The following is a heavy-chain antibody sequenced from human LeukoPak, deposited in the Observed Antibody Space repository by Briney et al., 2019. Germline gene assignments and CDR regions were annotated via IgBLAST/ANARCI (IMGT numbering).Heavy chain of an antibody. CDR2: IRYDGSNK. J-gene: IGHJ6*03. CDR3: ARAFVFGDYYYYYYMDV. Sequence: GGSLRLSCAASGFTFSSYGMHWVRQAPGKGLEWVAFIRYDGSNKYYADSVKGRFTISRDNSKNTLYLQMNSLRAEDTAVYYCARAFVFGDYYYYYYMDVWGKGTTVTVSS. D-gene: IGHD3-10*02. CDR1: GFTFSSYG. V-gene: IGHV3-30*02.